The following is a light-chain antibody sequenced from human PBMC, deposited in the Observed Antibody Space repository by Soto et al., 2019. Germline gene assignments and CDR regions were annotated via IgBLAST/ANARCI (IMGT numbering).Light chain of an antibody. CDR2: AAS. Sequence: DIQMTQSPSSLSASVGDRVTITFRTSESISNYLNWYQHKPGKAPKLLIYAASSLQSGAPSRFSGSGSGTDFTLTISSLQPDDFATYYCQQSYSIPWTFGLGNKVELK. CDR3: QQSYSIPWT. CDR1: ESISNY. J-gene: IGKJ1*01. V-gene: IGKV1-39*01.